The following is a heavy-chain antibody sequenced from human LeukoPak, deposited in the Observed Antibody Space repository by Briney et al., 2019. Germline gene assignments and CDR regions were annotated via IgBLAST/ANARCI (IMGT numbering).Heavy chain of an antibody. J-gene: IGHJ3*02. D-gene: IGHD2-15*01. CDR1: GFTFSSYG. CDR2: IWYDGSNK. V-gene: IGHV3-33*08. Sequence: PGGSLRLSCAASGFTFSSYGMHWVRQAPGKGLEWVAVIWYDGSNKYYADSVKGRFTISRDNSKNTLYLQMNSLRAEDTAVYYCASLFPPYCSGGSCYSSDAFDIWGQGTMVTVSS. CDR3: ASLFPPYCSGGSCYSSDAFDI.